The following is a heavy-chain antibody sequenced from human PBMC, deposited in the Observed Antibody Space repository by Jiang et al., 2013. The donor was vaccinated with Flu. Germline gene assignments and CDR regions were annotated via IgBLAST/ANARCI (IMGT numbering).Heavy chain of an antibody. Sequence: PGLVKPSETLSLTCTVGGGSISSDFWSWIRQPPGKELEWIGYIYHSGSTNYNPSLKSRVTISIATSKKQFSLKLSSVTAADTAIYYCARFEYYSEPLFDNWGQGTLVTVSS. D-gene: IGHD3-22*01. CDR2: IYHSGST. J-gene: IGHJ4*02. V-gene: IGHV4-59*01. CDR3: ARFEYYSEPLFDN. CDR1: GGSISSDF.